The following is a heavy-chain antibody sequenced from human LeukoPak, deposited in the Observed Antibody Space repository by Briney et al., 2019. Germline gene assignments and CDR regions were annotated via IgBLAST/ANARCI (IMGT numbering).Heavy chain of an antibody. CDR3: VRDSVWSFDY. CDR1: GFTFSDST. V-gene: IGHV3-21*01. D-gene: IGHD2-8*01. Sequence: GGSLRLSCAGSGFTFSDSTMIWVRQAPGKGLEWVSSISDRSSYIYYADSVKGRFTISRDNAKNSLYLQMNGLRAEDTAVYYCVRDSVWSFDYWGQGTPVTVSS. CDR2: ISDRSSYI. J-gene: IGHJ4*02.